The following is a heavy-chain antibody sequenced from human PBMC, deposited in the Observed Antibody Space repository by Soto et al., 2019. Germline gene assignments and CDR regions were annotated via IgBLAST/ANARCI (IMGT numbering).Heavy chain of an antibody. D-gene: IGHD6-19*01. CDR2: INPSGGST. V-gene: IGHV1-46*01. CDR3: ARAPGKYSSGLSGIDY. CDR1: GYTFTSYY. Sequence: SLKVSCKAYGYTFTSYYMHWVRKAPGQGLEWMGIINPSGGSTSYAQKFQGRVTMTRDTSTSTVYMELSSLRSEDTAVYYCARAPGKYSSGLSGIDYWGQGTLVTVSS. J-gene: IGHJ4*02.